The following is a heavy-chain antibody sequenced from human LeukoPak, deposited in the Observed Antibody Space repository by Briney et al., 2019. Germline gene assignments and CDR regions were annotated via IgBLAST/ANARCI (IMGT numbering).Heavy chain of an antibody. Sequence: SETLSLTCTVSGGSISTYYWSWIRQPPGKGLEWIGYIYYSGSTYYNPSLKSRVTISVDTSKNQFSLKLSSVTAADTAVYYCVGAARLDYWGQGTLVTVSS. CDR2: IYYSGST. CDR3: VGAARLDY. CDR1: GGSISTYY. D-gene: IGHD6-6*01. V-gene: IGHV4-59*08. J-gene: IGHJ4*02.